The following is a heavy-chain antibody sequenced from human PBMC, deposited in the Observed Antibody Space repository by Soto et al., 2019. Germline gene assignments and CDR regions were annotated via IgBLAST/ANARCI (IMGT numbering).Heavy chain of an antibody. Sequence: PSQTLSLTCAISGDSVSSHSAAWNCIRQSPSRGLEWLGRTYYRSKWYNDYAVSVKSRITINPDTSKNQFSLQLNSVTPEDTAVYYCARVGATRTDDAFDIWGQGTMVTVSS. D-gene: IGHD1-26*01. V-gene: IGHV6-1*01. CDR2: TYYRSKWYN. CDR3: ARVGATRTDDAFDI. J-gene: IGHJ3*02. CDR1: GDSVSSHSAA.